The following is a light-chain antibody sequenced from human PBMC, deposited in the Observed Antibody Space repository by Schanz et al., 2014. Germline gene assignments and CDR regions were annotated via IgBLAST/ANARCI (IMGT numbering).Light chain of an antibody. CDR3: QQYGSSAST. CDR1: QSVNSRY. CDR2: GTS. V-gene: IGKV3-20*01. Sequence: EIVLTQSPGTLSLSPGERATLSCRASQSVNSRYLAWFQQQPGQAPRLLIYGTSTRATGVPDRFSGIGSGSETDFTLTISRLEPEDFAVYYCQQYGSSASTFGQGTKVEIK. J-gene: IGKJ2*01.